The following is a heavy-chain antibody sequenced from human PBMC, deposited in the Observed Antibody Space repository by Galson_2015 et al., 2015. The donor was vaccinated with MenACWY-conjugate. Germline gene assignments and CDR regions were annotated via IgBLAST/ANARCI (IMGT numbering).Heavy chain of an antibody. CDR2: ISGSGSYT. V-gene: IGHV3-11*03. J-gene: IGHJ2*01. Sequence: SLRLSCAASGFTFRDYYMSWIRQAPGKGLEWISYISGSGSYTKYADSVKGRFTISRDNAKNSLYLQMNSLRAEDTAVYYCARTNCGGDCYNHWYVELWGRGTLVTVSS. D-gene: IGHD2-21*02. CDR3: ARTNCGGDCYNHWYVEL. CDR1: GFTFRDYY.